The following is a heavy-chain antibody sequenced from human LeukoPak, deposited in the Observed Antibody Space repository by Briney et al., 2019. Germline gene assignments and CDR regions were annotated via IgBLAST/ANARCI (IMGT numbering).Heavy chain of an antibody. CDR3: ASVSVLDYSNYYFDY. Sequence: TSETLSLTCTVSGGSISSGSYYWSWIRQPAGKGLEWIGRIYTSGSTNYNPSLKSRVTISVDTSKNQFSLKLSSVTAADTAVYYCASVSVLDYSNYYFDYWGQGTLVTVSS. V-gene: IGHV4-61*02. CDR1: GGSISSGSYY. J-gene: IGHJ4*02. CDR2: IYTSGST. D-gene: IGHD4-11*01.